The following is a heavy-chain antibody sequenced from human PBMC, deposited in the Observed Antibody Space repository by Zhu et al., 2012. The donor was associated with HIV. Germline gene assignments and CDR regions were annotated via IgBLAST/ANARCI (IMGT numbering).Heavy chain of an antibody. J-gene: IGHJ6*03. CDR3: ARHDYYSYYIDV. CDR1: RYSIISAHY. Sequence: QVQLQESGPGLVKPSETLSLTCAVSRYSIISAHYWGWIRQSPGKGLEWIGTIYYSGTTYYNPSLKARVTMSVDASRDQFSLKLFSVTAADTVIYYRARHDYYSYYIDVWGRGTTVTVSS. CDR2: IYYSGTT. V-gene: IGHV4-38-2*01.